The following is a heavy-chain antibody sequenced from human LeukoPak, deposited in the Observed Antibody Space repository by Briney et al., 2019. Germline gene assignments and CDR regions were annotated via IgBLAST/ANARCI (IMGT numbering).Heavy chain of an antibody. CDR2: IYPGDSDT. CDR1: GYSFTSYW. CDR3: ARQRGYCSSTSCYKEAFDI. J-gene: IGHJ3*02. V-gene: IGHV5-51*01. D-gene: IGHD2-2*03. Sequence: GESLKISCKGSGYSFTSYWIGWVRQMPGKGLEWMGIIYPGDSDTRYSPSFQGQVTISADKSISTAYLQWSSLKAPDTAMYYCARQRGYCSSTSCYKEAFDIWGQGTMVTVSS.